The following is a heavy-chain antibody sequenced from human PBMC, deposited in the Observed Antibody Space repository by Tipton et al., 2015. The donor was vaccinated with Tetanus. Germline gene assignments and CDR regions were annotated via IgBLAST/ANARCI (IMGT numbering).Heavy chain of an antibody. D-gene: IGHD3-10*01. V-gene: IGHV4-59*03. J-gene: IGHJ5*02. CDR1: GFAISNYY. CDR2: MFYSGTT. CDR3: AVRGSSPWGFDP. Sequence: TLSLTCSVSGFAISNYYWSWIRQPPGKGLEWIGYMFYSGTTKYNPSLKSRVAISVDRSKNEFSLQLRSVTAADTAVYYCAVRGSSPWGFDPWGPGTLVTVTS.